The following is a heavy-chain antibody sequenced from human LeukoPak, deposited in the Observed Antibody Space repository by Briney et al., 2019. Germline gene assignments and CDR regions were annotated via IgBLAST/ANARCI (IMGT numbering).Heavy chain of an antibody. CDR3: ARPKYSNSYYWFDP. CDR1: GFTFSDYA. V-gene: IGHV3-23*01. J-gene: IGHJ5*02. D-gene: IGHD2-2*01. Sequence: PGGSLRLSCAASGFTFSDYAMTWVRQAPGKGLEWVSGISGFGGSTYYADSMKGRFTISRDNSKNTLFLQMHSLGADDTAVYYCARPKYSNSYYWFDPWGQGTLVTVSS. CDR2: ISGFGGST.